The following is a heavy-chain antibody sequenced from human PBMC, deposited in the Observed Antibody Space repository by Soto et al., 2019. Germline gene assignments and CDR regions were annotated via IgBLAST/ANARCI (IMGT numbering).Heavy chain of an antibody. D-gene: IGHD2-15*01. V-gene: IGHV4-34*01. J-gene: IGHJ6*03. CDR1: GGSFSGYY. CDR2: INHSGST. CDR3: ARGHGYCSGGSCYSRGHYYYYMDV. Sequence: PSETLSLTCAVYGGSFSGYYWSWIRQPPGKGLEWIGEINHSGSTNYNPSLKSRVTISVDTSKNQFSLKLSSVTAADTAVYYCARGHGYCSGGSCYSRGHYYYYMDVWGKGTTVTVSS.